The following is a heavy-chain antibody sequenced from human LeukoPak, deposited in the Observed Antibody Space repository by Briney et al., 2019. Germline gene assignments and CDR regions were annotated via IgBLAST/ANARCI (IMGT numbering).Heavy chain of an antibody. CDR1: GYSFTSYW. CDR3: ARLRGDFGGNDGFEI. J-gene: IGHJ3*02. CDR2: IYPGDSDA. Sequence: GESLKISCEVSGYSFTSYWIGWVRHMRGKGLEWMGIIYPGDSDARYNPAFQGQVTISVYKSISTAYLQWGSVKASDTAMYYCARLRGDFGGNDGFEIWGQGTMVTVSS. V-gene: IGHV5-51*01. D-gene: IGHD4-23*01.